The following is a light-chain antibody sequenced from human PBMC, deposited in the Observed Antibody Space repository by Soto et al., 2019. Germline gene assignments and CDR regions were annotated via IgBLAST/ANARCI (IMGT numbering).Light chain of an antibody. Sequence: QSALTQPASVSGSPGQSITLSCTGTSSDVGSYNLVSWYQQHPGKAPKLMIYEVSKRPSGVSNRFSGSKSGNTASLTISGLQAEGEADYYCCSYAGSSTPLIFGTGTKVTVL. V-gene: IGLV2-23*02. CDR3: CSYAGSSTPLI. J-gene: IGLJ1*01. CDR1: SSDVGSYNL. CDR2: EVS.